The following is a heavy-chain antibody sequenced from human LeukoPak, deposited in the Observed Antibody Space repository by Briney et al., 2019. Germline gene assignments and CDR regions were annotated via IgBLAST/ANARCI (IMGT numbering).Heavy chain of an antibody. CDR1: GYTFTSYG. CDR2: IGAYNGNT. D-gene: IGHD5-12*01. Sequence: ASVKVSCKASGYTFTSYGISWVRQAPGQGLEWMGWIGAYNGNTNYAQKLQGRVTMTTDTSTSTAYMELRSLRSDDTAVYYCARGHRGQEWLRLRWSGYYYMDVWGKGTTVTVSS. CDR3: ARGHRGQEWLRLRWSGYYYMDV. V-gene: IGHV1-18*01. J-gene: IGHJ6*03.